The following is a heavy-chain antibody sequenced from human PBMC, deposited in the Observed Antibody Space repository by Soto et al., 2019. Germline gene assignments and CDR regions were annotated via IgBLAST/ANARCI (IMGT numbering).Heavy chain of an antibody. CDR3: AKDSGCVNNACAYDP. CDR2: ISRGSDYI. J-gene: IGHJ5*02. D-gene: IGHD1-20*01. CDR1: GFMFSSYT. V-gene: IGHV3-21*01. Sequence: EVQLVESGGGLVKPGGSLRLSCTASGFMFSSYTMNWVRQAPGKGLEWVSSISRGSDYIFYADTVKGRFTISRDNARNSLYLQMSSLRAEDTAVYYCAKDSGCVNNACAYDPWGQGTLVSVSS.